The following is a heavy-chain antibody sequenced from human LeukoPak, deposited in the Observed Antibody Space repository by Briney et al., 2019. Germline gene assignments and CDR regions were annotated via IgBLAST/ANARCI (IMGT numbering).Heavy chain of an antibody. D-gene: IGHD5-12*01. CDR2: VRGSGSTI. Sequence: GGSLRLSCVVSGFTFSSFEMNWVRQAPGKGLEWVSYVRGSGSTIQYADSVKGRFTISRDNAKNSLYLQMNSLRDEDAAVYYCAREGDVDIVATIRRYYYYGMDVWGQGTTVTVSS. V-gene: IGHV3-48*03. CDR1: GFTFSSFE. J-gene: IGHJ6*02. CDR3: AREGDVDIVATIRRYYYYGMDV.